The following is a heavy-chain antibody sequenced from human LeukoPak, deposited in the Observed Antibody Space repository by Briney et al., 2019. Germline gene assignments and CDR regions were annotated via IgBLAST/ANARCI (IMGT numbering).Heavy chain of an antibody. V-gene: IGHV1-18*01. CDR1: GYTFSSSYG. CDR3: ARFNDWDGTPDY. CDR2: ISGYTGNT. J-gene: IGHJ4*02. Sequence: SVKVSCKASGYTFSSSYGISWVRQAPAQGLEWMGWISGYTGNTNYGQKVQGRVTMTTDTSTSTAYMELTSLRSDDTAVYYRARFNDWDGTPDYWGQGTLVTVSS. D-gene: IGHD1-1*01.